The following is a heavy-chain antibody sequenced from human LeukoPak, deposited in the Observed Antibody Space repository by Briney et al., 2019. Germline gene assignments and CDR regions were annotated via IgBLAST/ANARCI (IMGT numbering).Heavy chain of an antibody. CDR1: GYTFTGYY. J-gene: IGHJ4*02. V-gene: IGHV1-2*06. D-gene: IGHD3-10*01. Sequence: GASVKVSCKASGYTFTGYYIHWVRQAPGQGLEWIGRINPNNGGTIYAQNFQGRVAMTRDTSITTAYMELSRLGSDDTAVYYCAREAGDGSGSYDCWGQGTLVTVSS. CDR3: AREAGDGSGSYDC. CDR2: INPNNGGT.